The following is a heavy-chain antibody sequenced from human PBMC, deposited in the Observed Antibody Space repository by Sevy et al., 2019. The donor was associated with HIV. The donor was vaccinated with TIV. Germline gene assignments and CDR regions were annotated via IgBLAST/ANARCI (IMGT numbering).Heavy chain of an antibody. Sequence: SETLSLTCTVSGGSISSSSYYWGWIRQPPGKGLEWIGSIYYSGSTYYNPSLKSRVTISVDTSKNQFSLKLSSVTAADTAVYYCASPGGSYSSYYYGMDVWGQRTTVTVSS. CDR1: GGSISSSSYY. D-gene: IGHD3-16*01. V-gene: IGHV4-39*01. CDR2: IYYSGST. J-gene: IGHJ6*02. CDR3: ASPGGSYSSYYYGMDV.